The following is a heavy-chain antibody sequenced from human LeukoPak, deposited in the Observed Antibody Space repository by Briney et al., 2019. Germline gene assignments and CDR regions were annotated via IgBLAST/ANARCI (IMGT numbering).Heavy chain of an antibody. CDR3: GRAVAGPHLHYYSRDV. CDR2: IYYSGST. Sequence: PSETLSLTCTVSGGSISSYYWSWIRQPPGKGLEWIGYIYYSGSTNYNPSLKSRVTISVDTSKNQFSLKLSSMTAADTAVYYCGRAVAGPHLHYYSRDVGGKGPRSPSP. V-gene: IGHV4-59*08. CDR1: GGSISSYY. J-gene: IGHJ6*03. D-gene: IGHD4-23*01.